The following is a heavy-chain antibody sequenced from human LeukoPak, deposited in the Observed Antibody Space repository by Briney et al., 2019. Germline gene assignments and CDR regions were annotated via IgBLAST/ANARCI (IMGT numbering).Heavy chain of an antibody. Sequence: GGSLRLSCAASGFTFSSYAMSWVRQAPGKGLEWVSAISGSGGSTYYADSVKGRFTIPRDDAKNTLYLQMNSLRAEDTAVYYCAKASKYITIFGVANYFDYGGQGTLVTVSS. CDR1: GFTFSSYA. D-gene: IGHD3-3*01. CDR2: ISGSGGST. J-gene: IGHJ4*02. V-gene: IGHV3-23*01. CDR3: AKASKYITIFGVANYFDY.